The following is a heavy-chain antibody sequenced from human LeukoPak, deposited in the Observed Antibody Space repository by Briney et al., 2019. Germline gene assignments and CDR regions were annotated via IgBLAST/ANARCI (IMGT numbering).Heavy chain of an antibody. CDR2: INEDGSTT. D-gene: IGHD1-26*01. CDR3: VRDLGGRSGH. J-gene: IGHJ4*02. Sequence: GGSLRLSCAASGFTFSSNWMHWVRQAPGKGLVWVSRINEDGSTTNYADSMKGRSTIFRDNAKNTLYLQMNSLRTEDTAVYYCVRDLGGRSGHWGQGTLVTVSS. CDR1: GFTFSSNW. V-gene: IGHV3-74*01.